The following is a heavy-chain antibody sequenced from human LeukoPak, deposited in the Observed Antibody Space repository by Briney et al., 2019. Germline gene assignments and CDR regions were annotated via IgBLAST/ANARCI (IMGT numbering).Heavy chain of an antibody. J-gene: IGHJ4*02. CDR3: AREGPIVGATHLVDY. Sequence: GASVKVSCKAYGYTFTDYYMHWVRQAPGQGLEWMGWINPNSGGTNYAQKFQGGVTMTRDTSISTAYMELSRLRSDDTAVYYCAREGPIVGATHLVDYWGQGTLVTVSS. CDR2: INPNSGGT. D-gene: IGHD1-26*01. V-gene: IGHV1-2*02. CDR1: GYTFTDYY.